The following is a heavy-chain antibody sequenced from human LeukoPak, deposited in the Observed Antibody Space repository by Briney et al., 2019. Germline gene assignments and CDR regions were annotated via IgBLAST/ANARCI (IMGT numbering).Heavy chain of an antibody. CDR3: ARAADYYDSSGRFDY. CDR1: GGSVSSYY. Sequence: PSETPSLTCTVSGGSVSSYYWSWIRQPPGKGLEWIGYIYYSGSANYNPSLKSRVTISVDTSKNQFSLKLSSVTAADTAVYYCARAADYYDSSGRFDYWGQGTLVTVSS. J-gene: IGHJ4*02. D-gene: IGHD3-22*01. V-gene: IGHV4-59*02. CDR2: IYYSGSA.